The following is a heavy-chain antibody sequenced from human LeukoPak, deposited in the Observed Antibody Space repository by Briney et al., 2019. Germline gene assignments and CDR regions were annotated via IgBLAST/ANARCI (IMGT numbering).Heavy chain of an antibody. CDR3: AKDIATGNRLYYFDY. Sequence: GRSLRLFCAASGFTFDDYAMHWVRQAPGKGLEWVSGISWNSGSIGYADSVKGRFTISRDNAKNSLYLQMNSLRAEDTALYYCAKDIATGNRLYYFDYWGQGTLVTVSS. CDR2: ISWNSGSI. CDR1: GFTFDDYA. V-gene: IGHV3-9*01. D-gene: IGHD1-14*01. J-gene: IGHJ4*02.